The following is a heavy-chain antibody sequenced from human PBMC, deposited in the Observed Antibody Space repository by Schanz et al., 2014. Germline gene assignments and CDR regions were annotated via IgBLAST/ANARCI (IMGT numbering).Heavy chain of an antibody. Sequence: EAHLVESGGGLVKPGGSLTLSCAASRFTVTNAWMSWVRQAPGKGLEWVGRIKTKSDGGTTDYSAPVKDRFTISRDDSKSTLYMKMNSLKTEDTVVYHCTANEWVEESPSATRIVMDVWGQGTTVTVSS. J-gene: IGHJ6*02. V-gene: IGHV3-15*01. CDR1: RFTVTNAW. CDR3: TANEWVEESPSATRIVMDV. D-gene: IGHD6-19*01. CDR2: IKTKSDGGTT.